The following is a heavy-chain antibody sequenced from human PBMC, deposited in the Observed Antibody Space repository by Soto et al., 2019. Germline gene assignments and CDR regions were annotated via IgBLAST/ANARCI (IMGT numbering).Heavy chain of an antibody. Sequence: GGSLRLSCAASGFTFSSYAMSWVRQAPGKGLEWVSAISGSGGSTYYADSVKGRFTISRGNSKNTLYRQMNSLRAEDTAVYYCAKAKRIGPAARPGYYYYYMDVWGKGTTVTVSS. D-gene: IGHD6-6*01. CDR2: ISGSGGST. V-gene: IGHV3-23*01. CDR3: AKAKRIGPAARPGYYYYYMDV. CDR1: GFTFSSYA. J-gene: IGHJ6*03.